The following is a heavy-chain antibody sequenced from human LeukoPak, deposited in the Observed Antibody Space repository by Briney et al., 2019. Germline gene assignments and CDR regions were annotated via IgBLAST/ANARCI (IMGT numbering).Heavy chain of an antibody. Sequence: ASVKVSCKASGYPFTAYYMHWVRQAPGKGLEWMGGFDPEGGKTIYAQNLHGRLTVTDDTSTDTAYMHLSSLRSEDTAVYYCATDMVGYCGGVTCYSEAYWGQGTLVTVSS. CDR2: FDPEGGKT. V-gene: IGHV1-24*01. CDR3: ATDMVGYCGGVTCYSEAY. CDR1: GYPFTAYY. J-gene: IGHJ4*02. D-gene: IGHD2-15*01.